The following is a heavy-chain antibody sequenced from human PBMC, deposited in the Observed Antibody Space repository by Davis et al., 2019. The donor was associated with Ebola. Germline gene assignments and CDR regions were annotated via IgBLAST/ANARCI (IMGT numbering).Heavy chain of an antibody. CDR1: GYTFTSYG. Sequence: ASVTVSCKASGYTFTSYGISCVRQAPGQGLEWMGWISAYNGNTNYAQTLQGRVTMTTDTSTSTAYMELRSLRSDDTAVYYCARDLTVGANDYWGQGTLVTVSS. D-gene: IGHD1-26*01. CDR2: ISAYNGNT. CDR3: ARDLTVGANDY. J-gene: IGHJ4*02. V-gene: IGHV1-18*01.